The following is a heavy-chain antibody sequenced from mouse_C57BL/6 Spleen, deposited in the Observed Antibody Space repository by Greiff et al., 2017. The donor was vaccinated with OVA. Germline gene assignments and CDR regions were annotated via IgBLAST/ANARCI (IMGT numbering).Heavy chain of an antibody. CDR3: ARSGTGTGYFDV. CDR2: IDPSDSYT. V-gene: IGHV1-50*01. Sequence: QVQLKQPGAELVKPGASVKLSCKASGYTFTSYWMQWVKQRPGQGLEWIGEIDPSDSYTNYNQKFKGKATLTVDTSSSTAYMQLSSLTSEDSAVYYCARSGTGTGYFDVWGTGTTVTVSS. J-gene: IGHJ1*03. D-gene: IGHD4-1*01. CDR1: GYTFTSYW.